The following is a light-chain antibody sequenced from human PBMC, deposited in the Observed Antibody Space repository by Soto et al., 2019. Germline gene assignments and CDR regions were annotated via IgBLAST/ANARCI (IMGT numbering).Light chain of an antibody. CDR1: QGISSW. CDR2: AAS. J-gene: IGKJ1*01. CDR3: LQYYNFSWT. V-gene: IGKV1-12*01. Sequence: DIQMTQSPSSVSASVGDRVTITCRASQGISSWLAWYQQKPGKAPKLLIYAASTLQSGVPSRFSGSESGTDFTLTISSLQHEDFDTYYCLQYYNFSWTLGQGTKVDIK.